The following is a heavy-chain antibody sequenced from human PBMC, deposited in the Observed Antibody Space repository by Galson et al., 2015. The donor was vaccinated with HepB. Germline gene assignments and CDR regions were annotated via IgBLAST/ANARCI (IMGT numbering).Heavy chain of an antibody. CDR1: GFTFDDYA. CDR2: ISWDGGST. J-gene: IGHJ6*02. V-gene: IGHV3-43D*03. CDR3: AKDGMVRGDQVYYYYGMDV. Sequence: SLRLSCAASGFTFDDYAMHWVRQAPGKGLEWVSLISWDGGSTYYADSVKGRFTISRDNSKNSLYLQMNSLRAEDTALYYCAKDGMVRGDQVYYYYGMDVWGQGTTVTVSS. D-gene: IGHD3-10*01.